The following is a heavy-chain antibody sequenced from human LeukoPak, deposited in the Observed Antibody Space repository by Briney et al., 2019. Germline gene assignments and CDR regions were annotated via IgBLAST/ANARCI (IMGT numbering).Heavy chain of an antibody. D-gene: IGHD5-18*01. CDR2: IYPNGNT. CDR1: GFTVSSNY. J-gene: IGHJ4*02. V-gene: IGHV3-66*04. Sequence: GGSLRLSCAASGFTVSSNYMNWVRQAPGKGLEWVSRIYPNGNTFYTDSVKGRFTISRDNSKNTLDLQMSSLRAEDTAVYYCARRGHGYGSPFDYWGQGTLVTVSS. CDR3: ARRGHGYGSPFDY.